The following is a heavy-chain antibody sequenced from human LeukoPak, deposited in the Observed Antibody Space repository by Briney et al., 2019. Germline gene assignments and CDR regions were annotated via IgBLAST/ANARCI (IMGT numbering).Heavy chain of an antibody. V-gene: IGHV3-23*01. CDR1: GFTFSSYA. CDR2: IRGSGGST. CDR3: AKVLGDYVWGSYRDFDY. Sequence: PGGSLRLPFAAPGFTFSSYALSWARRAPGKGLEWVSAIRGSGGSTYYADSVKGRFTISRDNSKNTLYLQMNSLRAEDTAVYYCAKVLGDYVWGSYRDFDYWGQGTLVTVSS. D-gene: IGHD3-16*02. J-gene: IGHJ4*02.